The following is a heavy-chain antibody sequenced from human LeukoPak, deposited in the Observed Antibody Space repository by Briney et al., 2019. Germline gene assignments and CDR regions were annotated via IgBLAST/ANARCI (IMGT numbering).Heavy chain of an antibody. CDR2: IHYDGTNK. CDR1: GFTFRSYD. Sequence: GGSLRLSCAASGFTFRSYDMHWVRQAPGKGLEWVAFIHYDGTNKYYADSVKGRFTISRDNSKNTLYLQMNSLRAEDTAVYYCAVWSSIWGRGTMVTVSS. J-gene: IGHJ3*02. CDR3: AVWSSI. D-gene: IGHD3-10*01. V-gene: IGHV3-30*02.